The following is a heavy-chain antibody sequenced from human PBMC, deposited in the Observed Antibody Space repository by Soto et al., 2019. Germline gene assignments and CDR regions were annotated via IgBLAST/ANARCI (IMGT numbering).Heavy chain of an antibody. J-gene: IGHJ3*02. Sequence: EVQLVESGGGLVQPGGSLRLSCAASGFTFSDHYMDWVRQAPGKGLEWVGRTRNKANSYTTEYAASVKGRFTISRDDSKNSLYLQMNSLKTEDTAMYYCASRSLAYCGGDCYSAFDIWGQGTMVTVSS. V-gene: IGHV3-72*01. D-gene: IGHD2-21*02. CDR1: GFTFSDHY. CDR3: ASRSLAYCGGDCYSAFDI. CDR2: TRNKANSYTT.